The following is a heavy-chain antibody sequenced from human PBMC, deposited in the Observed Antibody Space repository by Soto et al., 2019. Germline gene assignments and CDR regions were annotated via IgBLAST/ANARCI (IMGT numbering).Heavy chain of an antibody. CDR2: XXPXXGXT. J-gene: IGHJ4*02. Sequence: GASVKVYCKTSGYTFSSIGISGVRQALRQGLEWXGWXXPXXGXTXXXQXXXGRVTMTTDTSTNTAYMELRSLRSDDTAVYFCARDLDGSGSYFTNYWGPGTLVTVSS. CDR1: GYTFSSIG. D-gene: IGHD3-10*01. V-gene: IGHV1-18*01. CDR3: ARDLDGSGSYFTNY.